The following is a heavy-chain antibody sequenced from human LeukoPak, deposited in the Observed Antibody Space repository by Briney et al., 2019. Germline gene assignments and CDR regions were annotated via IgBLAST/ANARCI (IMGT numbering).Heavy chain of an antibody. CDR1: GFTFSSYG. J-gene: IGHJ4*02. D-gene: IGHD2-15*01. CDR2: IQYDGSNK. V-gene: IGHV3-30*02. Sequence: PGGSLRLSCAASGFTFSSYGMYWVRQAPGKGLEWVAFIQYDGSNKYYVESVKGRFTISRDNSKNTLYLQMNSLRAEDTAVYYCAKDRSSLFDYWGQGTLVTVSS. CDR3: AKDRSSLFDY.